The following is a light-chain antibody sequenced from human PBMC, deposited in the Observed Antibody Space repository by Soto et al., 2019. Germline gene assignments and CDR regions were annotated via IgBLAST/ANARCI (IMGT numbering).Light chain of an antibody. CDR3: SSYTSSSTLVV. Sequence: QSALTQPASVSGSPGQSITISCTGTSSDVGGYNYVSWYQQHPGKAPKLMIYDVSNRPSGVSNRFSGYKSGNTASLTISGLQAEDEAYYYCSSYTSSSTLVVFGGGTKLTVL. V-gene: IGLV2-14*01. CDR1: SSDVGGYNY. CDR2: DVS. J-gene: IGLJ2*01.